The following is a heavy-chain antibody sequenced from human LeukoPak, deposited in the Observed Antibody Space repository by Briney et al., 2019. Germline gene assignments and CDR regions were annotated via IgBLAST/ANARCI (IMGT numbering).Heavy chain of an antibody. CDR2: INHSGST. CDR1: GGSISSYY. J-gene: IGHJ4*02. CDR3: ARGRLSSSWPFDY. Sequence: PSETLSLTCTVSGGSISSYYWSWIRQPPGKGLEWIGEINHSGSTNYNPSLKSRVTISVDTSKNQFSLKLSSVTAADTAVYYCARGRLSSSWPFDYWGQGTLVTVSS. V-gene: IGHV4-34*01. D-gene: IGHD6-13*01.